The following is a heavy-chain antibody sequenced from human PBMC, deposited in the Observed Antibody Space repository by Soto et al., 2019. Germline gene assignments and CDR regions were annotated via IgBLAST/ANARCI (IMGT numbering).Heavy chain of an antibody. CDR1: VYSVSRGADY. CDR2: IYYSGNT. CDR3: ARGGGIVGAINYHGLDL. D-gene: IGHD1-26*01. J-gene: IGHJ6*02. V-gene: IGHV4-31*03. Sequence: PAETRSLSCTVSVYSVSRGADYWTWIRQRAWEGLEWIGYIYYSGNTYINPTLNIGVTISVDMSDNKFSLKSTSLTAADPGAYYCARGGGIVGAINYHGLDLWGQGTTVTVSS.